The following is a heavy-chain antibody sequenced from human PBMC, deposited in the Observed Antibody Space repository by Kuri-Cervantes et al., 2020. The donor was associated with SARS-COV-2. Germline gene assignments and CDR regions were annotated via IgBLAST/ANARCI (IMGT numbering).Heavy chain of an antibody. D-gene: IGHD3-9*01. CDR3: ARLYDILTGYPRVLAMDI. CDR2: INAGNGNT. V-gene: IGHV1-3*01. Sequence: ASVKVSCKASGYTFTSYAMHWVRQAPGQRLEWMGWINAGNGNTKYSQKFQGKVTITRDTSASTAYMELSSLRSEDTAVYYCARLYDILTGYPRVLAMDIWGQGTMVTVSS. CDR1: GYTFTSYA. J-gene: IGHJ3*02.